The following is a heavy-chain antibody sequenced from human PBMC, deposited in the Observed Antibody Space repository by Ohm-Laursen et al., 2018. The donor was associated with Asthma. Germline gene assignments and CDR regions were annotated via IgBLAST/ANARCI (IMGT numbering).Heavy chain of an antibody. J-gene: IGHJ5*02. CDR1: GGSISSGNW. CDR2: IYHSGTT. D-gene: IGHD3-10*01. V-gene: IGHV4-4*02. Sequence: SETLSLTCAVSGGSISSGNWWIWVRQAPGKGLEWIGDIYHSGTTNYNPSLKSRVTISVDTSKNQFSLKLSSVTAADTAVYYCANTERDGSGSYPVRFDPWGQGTLVTVSS. CDR3: ANTERDGSGSYPVRFDP.